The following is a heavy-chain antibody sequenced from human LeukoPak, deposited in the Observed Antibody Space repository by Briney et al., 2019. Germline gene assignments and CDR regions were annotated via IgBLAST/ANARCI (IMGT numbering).Heavy chain of an antibody. Sequence: SETLSLTCTVSGDSISIFYWSWIRQPAGRGLEWIGRVNTGGYSNYNPSLKSRVTMSTDTSKNQFSLKLTSVTAADTAVYYCARLTASGIAARPMGFDYWGQGTLVTVSS. J-gene: IGHJ4*02. V-gene: IGHV4-4*07. CDR2: VNTGGYS. CDR3: ARLTASGIAARPMGFDY. CDR1: GDSISIFY. D-gene: IGHD6-6*01.